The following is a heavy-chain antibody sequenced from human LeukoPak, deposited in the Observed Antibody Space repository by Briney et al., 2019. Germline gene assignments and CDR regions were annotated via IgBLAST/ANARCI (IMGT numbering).Heavy chain of an antibody. V-gene: IGHV1-69*01. CDR2: IIPIFGTA. J-gene: IGHJ3*02. Sequence: SVKVSCKASGGTFSSYAISWVRQAPGQGLEWMGGIIPIFGTANYAQKFQGRVTITADESTSTAYMELSSLSSEDTAVYYCARRRGITDAFDIWGQGTMVTVSS. D-gene: IGHD1-14*01. CDR1: GGTFSSYA. CDR3: ARRRGITDAFDI.